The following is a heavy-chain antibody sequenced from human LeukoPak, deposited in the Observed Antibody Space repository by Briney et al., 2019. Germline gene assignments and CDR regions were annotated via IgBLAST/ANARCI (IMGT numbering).Heavy chain of an antibody. D-gene: IGHD5/OR15-5a*01. CDR1: GFTFSSYW. Sequence: PGGSLRLSCAASGFTFSSYWMHGVPGAPGKGRVGGSRMNSDGSRTSYADSGQGRFTPSRDDSMTTAYLQMNSLKTEDTAVYYCTRFKQQLSTQGLEETYYYYMDVWGKGTTVTVFS. CDR2: MNSDGSRT. CDR3: TRFKQQLSTQGLEETYYYYMDV. J-gene: IGHJ6*03. V-gene: IGHV3-74*01.